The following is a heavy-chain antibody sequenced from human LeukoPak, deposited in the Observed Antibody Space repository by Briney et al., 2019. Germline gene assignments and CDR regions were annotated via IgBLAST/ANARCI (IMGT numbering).Heavy chain of an antibody. J-gene: IGHJ5*02. CDR2: IYSDGSST. CDR1: GFTFDDYG. Sequence: PGGSLRLSCAASGFTFDDYGMSWVRQAPGKGLVWVSRIYSDGSSTTYADSVKGRFTISRDNAKNTLYLQMNSLRAEDTAVYYCARVYRTGWFDPWGQGTLVTVSS. V-gene: IGHV3-74*01. CDR3: ARVYRTGWFDP. D-gene: IGHD1-1*01.